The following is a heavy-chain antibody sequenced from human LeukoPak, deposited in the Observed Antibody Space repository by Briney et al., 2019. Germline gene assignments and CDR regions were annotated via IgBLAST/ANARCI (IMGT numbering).Heavy chain of an antibody. V-gene: IGHV3-30*04. CDR1: GFTFSRYV. CDR3: AGGGFDY. J-gene: IGHJ4*02. Sequence: GGFLRLSCATSGFTFSRYVMEGVRQAPGKGLEWVAVISYDGSNKYYADSVKGRFTISRDNSKNTLYLQMNSLRAEGTAVYYCAGGGFDYWGQGTLVTVSS. CDR2: ISYDGSNK.